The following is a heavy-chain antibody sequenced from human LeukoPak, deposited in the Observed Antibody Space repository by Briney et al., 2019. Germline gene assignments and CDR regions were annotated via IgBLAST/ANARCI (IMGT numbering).Heavy chain of an antibody. J-gene: IGHJ6*02. Sequence: PSQTLSLTCTVSGGSISSGGYYWSWIRQHPGKGLEWIGYIYYSGSTYYNPSLKSRVTISVGTSKNQFSLKLSSVTAADTAVYYCARDTRSALDARRPGYYYYYGMDVWGQGTTVTVSS. CDR2: IYYSGST. CDR1: GGSISSGGYY. CDR3: ARDTRSALDARRPGYYYYYGMDV. V-gene: IGHV4-31*03. D-gene: IGHD1-14*01.